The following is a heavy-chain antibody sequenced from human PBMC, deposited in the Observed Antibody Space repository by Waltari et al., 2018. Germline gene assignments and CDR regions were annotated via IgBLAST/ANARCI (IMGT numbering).Heavy chain of an antibody. CDR2: ISGRDSGGKT. Sequence: VHLLQSGGGLVQPGGSLRVSCSASGFTFSSYGMNWVRQAPGKGLEWVSGISGRDSGGKTYYADSVECRFTISRDNSRNTLYLQMNSLRAEDTAVYYCAKAGYSSNWPNFDSWGQGALVTVSS. J-gene: IGHJ4*02. CDR3: AKAGYSSNWPNFDS. V-gene: IGHV3-23*01. CDR1: GFTFSSYG. D-gene: IGHD6-13*01.